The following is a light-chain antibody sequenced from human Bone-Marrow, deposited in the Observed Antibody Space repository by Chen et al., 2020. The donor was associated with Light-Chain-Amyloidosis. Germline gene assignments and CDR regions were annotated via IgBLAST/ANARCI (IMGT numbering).Light chain of an antibody. J-gene: IGLJ3*02. CDR3: QVLDRSSDRPV. V-gene: IGLV3-21*02. CDR1: NIGSTS. Sequence: SYVLTQPSSVSVAPGQTATIACGGNNIGSTSVHWYQQTPGQAPLLVVYDDSDRPSGIPDRLSGSNAGTTATLTISRVEAGDVADYYCQVLDRSSDRPVFGGGTKLPVL. CDR2: DDS.